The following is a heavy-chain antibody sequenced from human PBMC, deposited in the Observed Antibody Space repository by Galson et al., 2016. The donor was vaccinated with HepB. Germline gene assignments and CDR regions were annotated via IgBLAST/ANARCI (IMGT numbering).Heavy chain of an antibody. CDR2: VSGSGSST. V-gene: IGHV3-23*01. CDR1: GFSLSSYW. D-gene: IGHD5-18*01. J-gene: IGHJ6*02. CDR3: AKDGLMVNADYYYGVDV. Sequence: SLRLSCAASGFSLSSYWMSWVRQGPGKGLEWVSGVSGSGSSTDYADSVKGRFTISRDNSKNTLYLRMNSLRAEDTAVYYCAKDGLMVNADYYYGVDVWGQGTTVTVSS.